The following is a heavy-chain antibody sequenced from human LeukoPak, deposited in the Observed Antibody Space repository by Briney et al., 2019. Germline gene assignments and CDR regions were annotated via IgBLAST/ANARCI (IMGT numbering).Heavy chain of an antibody. V-gene: IGHV4-59*01. D-gene: IGHD3-16*01. CDR1: GGSISSYY. Sequence: SETLSLTCTVSGGSISSYYWSWIRQPPGKGLEWIGYIYYSGSTNYNPSLKSRVTISVDTSKNQFSLKLSSVTAADTAVYYCARAGEGSYFDYWGQGTLVTVSS. J-gene: IGHJ4*02. CDR2: IYYSGST. CDR3: ARAGEGSYFDY.